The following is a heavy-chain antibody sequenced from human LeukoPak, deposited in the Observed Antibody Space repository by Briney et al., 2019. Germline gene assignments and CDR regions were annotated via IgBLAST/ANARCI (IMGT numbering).Heavy chain of an antibody. D-gene: IGHD5-24*01. V-gene: IGHV3-53*01. CDR3: ARAEKATISDY. Sequence: GGSLRLSCAASGFTVSSNYISWVRQAPGKGLEWVSVIYSGGSTYYADSVKGRFTISRDNSKNTLYLQMNSLRAEDTAVYYCARAEKATISDYWGQGTLVTVSS. J-gene: IGHJ4*02. CDR2: IYSGGST. CDR1: GFTVSSNY.